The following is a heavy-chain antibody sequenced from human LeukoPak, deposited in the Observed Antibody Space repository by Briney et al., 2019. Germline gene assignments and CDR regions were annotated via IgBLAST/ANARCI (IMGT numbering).Heavy chain of an antibody. D-gene: IGHD4-17*01. CDR2: ISGDAGRT. Sequence: GGSLRLSCAASGFTFSSYGMNWVRQAPGKGLEWVSGISGDAGRTYYADSVKGRFTIYRDNSKNTLYLQMNSLGAEDTAVYYCAKGQMTTVTTSAFDIWGQGTMVTVSS. J-gene: IGHJ3*02. CDR1: GFTFSSYG. CDR3: AKGQMTTVTTSAFDI. V-gene: IGHV3-23*01.